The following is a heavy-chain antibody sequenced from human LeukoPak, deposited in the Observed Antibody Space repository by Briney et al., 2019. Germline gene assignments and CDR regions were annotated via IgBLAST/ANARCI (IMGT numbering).Heavy chain of an antibody. D-gene: IGHD3-22*01. J-gene: IGHJ3*02. Sequence: SVKVSCKASGGTFSSYAISWVRQVPGQGLEWMGRIIPIFGTANYAQKFQGRVTITTDESTSTAYMELSSLRSEDTAVYYCAREIASSMIVVVITTGGAFDIWGQGTMVTVSS. CDR3: AREIASSMIVVVITTGGAFDI. CDR2: IIPIFGTA. V-gene: IGHV1-69*05. CDR1: GGTFSSYA.